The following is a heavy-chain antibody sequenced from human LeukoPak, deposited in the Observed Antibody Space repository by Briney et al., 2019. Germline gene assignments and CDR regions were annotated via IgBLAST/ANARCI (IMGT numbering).Heavy chain of an antibody. CDR3: ARDGQRLLWFGELLR. Sequence: GGSLRLSCAASGFTFSSYGMHWVRQAPGRGLEWVAVIWYDGSNKYYADSVKGRFTISRDNSKNTLYLQMNSLRAEDTAVYYCARDGQRLLWFGELLRWGQGTLVTVSS. CDR2: IWYDGSNK. D-gene: IGHD3-10*01. CDR1: GFTFSSYG. J-gene: IGHJ4*02. V-gene: IGHV3-33*01.